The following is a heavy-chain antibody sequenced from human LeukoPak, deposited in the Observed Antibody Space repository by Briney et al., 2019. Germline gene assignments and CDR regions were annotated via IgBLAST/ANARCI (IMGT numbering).Heavy chain of an antibody. CDR1: GFTFSTYN. CDR2: MLSDGSNK. J-gene: IGHJ4*02. V-gene: IGHV3-33*06. D-gene: IGHD5-18*01. Sequence: GGSLRLSCAASGFTFSTYNMHWVRQAPGKGLEWVALMLSDGSNKYHADSVKGRFTISRDNSKNTLFLQMNSLRDEDTAVYYCAKDSGYSYGHGLDYWGQGTLVTVSS. CDR3: AKDSGYSYGHGLDY.